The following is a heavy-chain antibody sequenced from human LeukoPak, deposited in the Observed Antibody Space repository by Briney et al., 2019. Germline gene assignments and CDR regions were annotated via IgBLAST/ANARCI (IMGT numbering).Heavy chain of an antibody. D-gene: IGHD3-22*01. CDR1: GGTFSSYA. J-gene: IGHJ3*02. CDR2: IIPIFGTA. Sequence: GSSVKVSCKASGGTFSSYAISWVRQAPGQGLEGMGRIIPIFGTANYAQKFQGRVTITTDESTSTAYMELSSLRSEDTAVYYCARDRDAVPLETYYYDSSGYYWAFDIWGQGTMVTVSS. CDR3: ARDRDAVPLETYYYDSSGYYWAFDI. V-gene: IGHV1-69*05.